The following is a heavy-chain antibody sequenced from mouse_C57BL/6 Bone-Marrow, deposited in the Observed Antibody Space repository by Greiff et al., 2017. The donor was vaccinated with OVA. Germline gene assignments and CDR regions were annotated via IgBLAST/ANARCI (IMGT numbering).Heavy chain of an antibody. CDR1: GFTFSSYG. CDR3: ARPRGAYAMDY. J-gene: IGHJ4*01. V-gene: IGHV5-6*02. CDR2: ISSGGSYT. Sequence: DVMLVESGGDLVKPGGSLKLSCAASGFTFSSYGMSWVRQTPDKRLEWVATISSGGSYTYYPDSVKGRFTISRDNAKNTLYLQMSSLKSEDTAMYYCARPRGAYAMDYWGQGTSGTVSS.